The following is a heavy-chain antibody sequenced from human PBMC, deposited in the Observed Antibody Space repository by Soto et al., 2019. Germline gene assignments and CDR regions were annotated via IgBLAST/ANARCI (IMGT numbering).Heavy chain of an antibody. CDR1: GGTFSSFD. CDR3: ARSGPYCNGGSCYFQY. D-gene: IGHD2-15*01. Sequence: QVQLVQSGAEVKKPGSSVKVSCKVSGGTFSSFDISWLRQAPGQRLEWMGGIIPAFGPANYAPKFQGTVSITADDSATTVYMELSSLRSDDTGVYYCARSGPYCNGGSCYFQYGGQGTLVTVSS. J-gene: IGHJ1*01. CDR2: IIPAFGPA. V-gene: IGHV1-69*01.